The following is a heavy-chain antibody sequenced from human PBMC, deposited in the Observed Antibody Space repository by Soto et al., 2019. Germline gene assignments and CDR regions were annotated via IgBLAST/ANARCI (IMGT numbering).Heavy chain of an antibody. CDR3: ARAYCSGGSCWAWSNWFDP. J-gene: IGHJ5*02. CDR2: FYYSGSP. Sequence: SETQSLTCTVSGDSIRSSGHYWAWNRQPPGKGLEWIGGFYYSGSPYYNPSLKSRITINPDTSKNQFSLQLNSVTPEDTAVYYCARAYCSGGSCWAWSNWFDPWGQGTLVTVSS. CDR1: GDSIRSSGHY. D-gene: IGHD2-15*01. V-gene: IGHV4-39*01.